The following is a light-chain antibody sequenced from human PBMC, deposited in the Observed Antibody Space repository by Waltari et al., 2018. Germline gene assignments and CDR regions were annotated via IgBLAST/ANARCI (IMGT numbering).Light chain of an antibody. V-gene: IGKV3-15*01. CDR3: QQYNNWPPLFT. CDR2: GAS. CDR1: QSVSSN. J-gene: IGKJ3*01. Sequence: CRASQSVSSNLAWYQQKPGQAPRLLIYGASTRATGIPARFSGSGSGTEFTLTISSLQSEDFAVYYCQQYNNWPPLFTFGPGTKVDIK.